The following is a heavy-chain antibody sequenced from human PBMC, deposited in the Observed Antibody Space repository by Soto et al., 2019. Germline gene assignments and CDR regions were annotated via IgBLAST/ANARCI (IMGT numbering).Heavy chain of an antibody. Sequence: EVQLLESGGGLVQPGGSLRLSCAASGFTFSIYAMTWVRQAPGKGLEWVSTISGGGSNTYYADSVKGRFTLSRDNSKNTLYLQMNSLRAEDTALYFCAKNSGSSLYYYDMDVWGQGNTFSVPS. V-gene: IGHV3-23*01. J-gene: IGHJ6*02. CDR2: ISGGGSNT. CDR1: GFTFSIYA. CDR3: AKNSGSSLYYYDMDV. D-gene: IGHD5-12*01.